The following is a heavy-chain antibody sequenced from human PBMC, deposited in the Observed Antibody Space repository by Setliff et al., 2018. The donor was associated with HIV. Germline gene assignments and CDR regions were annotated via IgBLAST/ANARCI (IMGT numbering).Heavy chain of an antibody. CDR3: TTGITVMVVVRRRYYSDH. D-gene: IGHD3-22*01. J-gene: IGHJ4*02. CDR1: GFTFSNAW. V-gene: IGHV3-15*07. CDR2: IKSKTDGGTT. Sequence: GGSLRLSCAASGFTFSNAWMNWVRQAPGKGLEWVGRIKSKTDGGTTDYAVPVKGRFTISRDDSKNTLYLQMNNLTSEDTSVYYCTTGITVMVVVRRRYYSDHWGQGTLVTVSS.